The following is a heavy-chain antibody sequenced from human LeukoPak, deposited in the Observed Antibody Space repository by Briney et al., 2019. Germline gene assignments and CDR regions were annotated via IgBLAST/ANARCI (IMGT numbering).Heavy chain of an antibody. CDR1: GFIFDDYA. Sequence: GGSLRLSCAASGFIFDDYAMHWVRQAPGKGLEWVSGISGSGGSTYHADSVKGRFTISRDNSKNTLYLQMNSLRAEDTAVYYCASRYCSSTSCFTLYGAFDIWGQGTMVTVSS. J-gene: IGHJ3*02. CDR3: ASRYCSSTSCFTLYGAFDI. CDR2: ISGSGGST. V-gene: IGHV3-23*01. D-gene: IGHD2-2*02.